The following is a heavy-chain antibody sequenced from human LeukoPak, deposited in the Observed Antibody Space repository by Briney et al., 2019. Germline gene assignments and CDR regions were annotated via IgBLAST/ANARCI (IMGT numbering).Heavy chain of an antibody. CDR2: IYNSGDT. D-gene: IGHD2-2*01. J-gene: IGHJ4*02. V-gene: IGHV4-4*02. CDR1: GDSISSSHW. Sequence: PSETLSLTCAVSGDSISSSHWWSWVRQSPGKGIEWSGEIYNSGDTNYNPSLKSRGAISLAKSRHQFSLSLTSVIAADTARYFCSREEMPVKCDYWGQGIRVNVSS. CDR3: SREEMPVKCDY.